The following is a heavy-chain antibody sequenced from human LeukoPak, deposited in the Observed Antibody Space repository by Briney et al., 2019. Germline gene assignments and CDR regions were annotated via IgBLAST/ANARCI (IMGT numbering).Heavy chain of an antibody. D-gene: IGHD4-23*01. CDR1: GFTFSSYA. CDR3: AKDGALLRWPVYYFDY. Sequence: GGSLRLSCAASGFTFSSYAMSWVRQVPGKGLEWVSAISGSGGSTYYADSVKGRFTISRDNSKNTLYLQMNSLRAEDTAVYYCAKDGALLRWPVYYFDYWGQGTLVTVSS. V-gene: IGHV3-23*01. J-gene: IGHJ4*02. CDR2: ISGSGGST.